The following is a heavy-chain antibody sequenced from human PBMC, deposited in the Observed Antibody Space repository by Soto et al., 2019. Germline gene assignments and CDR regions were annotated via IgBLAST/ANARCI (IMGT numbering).Heavy chain of an antibody. D-gene: IGHD3-3*02. V-gene: IGHV5-51*01. CDR1: GYTFTSYW. Sequence: PWDSLKISCVASGYTFTSYWIGWVRQMPGKGLEWMGIIYPGDSDTRYSPSFRGQVTISADKSISTAYLQWSSLKASDTAMYYCMRQLGVQADNWFNPWGQGTLVTVSA. CDR2: IYPGDSDT. CDR3: MRQLGVQADNWFNP. J-gene: IGHJ5*02.